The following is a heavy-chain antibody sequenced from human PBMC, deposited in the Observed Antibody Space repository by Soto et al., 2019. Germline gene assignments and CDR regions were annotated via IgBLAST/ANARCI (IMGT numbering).Heavy chain of an antibody. CDR2: IIPIFGTA. V-gene: IGHV1-69*12. J-gene: IGHJ6*02. D-gene: IGHD1-26*01. CDR3: AREPQVGATARRFYYCVMAV. Sequence: QVQLVQSGAEVKKPGSSVKVSCKASGGTFSSYAISWVRQAPGQGLEWMGGIIPIFGTANYAQKFQGRVTVTADESESTANMERSSLDAEDTALYYCAREPQVGATARRFYYCVMAVGGQGPTVPVSS. CDR1: GGTFSSYA.